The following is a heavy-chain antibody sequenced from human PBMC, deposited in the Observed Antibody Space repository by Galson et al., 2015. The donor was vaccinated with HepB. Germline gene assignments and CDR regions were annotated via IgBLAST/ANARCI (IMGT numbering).Heavy chain of an antibody. J-gene: IGHJ4*02. Sequence: SLRLSCAASGFTFSSYAMSWVRQAPGKGLEWVSAISGSGGSTYYADSVKGRFTISRDNSKNTLYLQMNSLRAEDTAVYYCAKIIYSHHGLYYFDYWGQGTLVTVSS. D-gene: IGHD2-21*01. CDR3: AKIIYSHHGLYYFDY. CDR2: ISGSGGST. V-gene: IGHV3-23*01. CDR1: GFTFSSYA.